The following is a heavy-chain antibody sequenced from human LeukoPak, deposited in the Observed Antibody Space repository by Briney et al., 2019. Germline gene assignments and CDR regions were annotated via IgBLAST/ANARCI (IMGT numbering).Heavy chain of an antibody. CDR2: IYYSGST. J-gene: IGHJ4*02. V-gene: IGHV4-59*08. CDR1: GGSISSYY. CDR3: ARRSFSGSTLYFDY. D-gene: IGHD6-19*01. Sequence: SETLSLTCTVSGGSISSYYWSWIRQPPGKGLEWIGYIYYSGSTNYNPSLTSRVTISVDTSKNQFSLKLSPVTAADTAVYYCARRSFSGSTLYFDYWGQGTLVTVSS.